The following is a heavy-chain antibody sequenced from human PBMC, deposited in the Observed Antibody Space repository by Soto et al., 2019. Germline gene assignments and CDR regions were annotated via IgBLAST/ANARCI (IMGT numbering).Heavy chain of an antibody. J-gene: IGHJ4*02. Sequence: SVKVSCKASGGTFSSYAISWVRQAPGQGLEWMGGIIPIFGTANYAQKFQGRVTITADESTSTAYMELSSLRSEDTAVYYCARRGCSAGSCCRNFDYWGQGTLVTVSS. CDR2: IIPIFGTA. CDR1: GGTFSSYA. D-gene: IGHD2-15*01. CDR3: ARRGCSAGSCCRNFDY. V-gene: IGHV1-69*13.